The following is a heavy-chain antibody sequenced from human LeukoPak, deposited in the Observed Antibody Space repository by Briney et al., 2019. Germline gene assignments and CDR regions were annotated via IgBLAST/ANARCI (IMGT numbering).Heavy chain of an antibody. CDR3: AKEEGYGSGSNDY. V-gene: IGHV3-23*01. CDR1: GFTFSSYA. J-gene: IGHJ4*02. Sequence: GGSLRLSCAASGFTFSSYAMSWVRQAPGKGLEWVSTVSGSGGSTYYADSVKGRFTISRDNSKNTLYLQMNSLRAEDTAVYYCAKEEGYGSGSNDYWGQGTLVTVSS. D-gene: IGHD3-10*01. CDR2: VSGSGGST.